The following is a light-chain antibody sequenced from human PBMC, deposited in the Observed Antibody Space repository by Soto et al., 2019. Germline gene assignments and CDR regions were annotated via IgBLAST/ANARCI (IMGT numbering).Light chain of an antibody. CDR1: QNINNW. Sequence: DIQMTQSPSTLSASIGDRVTITCRASQNINNWIAWYQQKPGKAPKFLIYDASTLESGVPSRFSGSGFGTEFSLTIRSLQPDDFGRYYCQHMRTFGKGTKVDIK. CDR3: QHMRT. CDR2: DAS. V-gene: IGKV1-5*01. J-gene: IGKJ1*01.